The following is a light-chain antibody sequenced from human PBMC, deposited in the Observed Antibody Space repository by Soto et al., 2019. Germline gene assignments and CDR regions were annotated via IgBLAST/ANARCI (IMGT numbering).Light chain of an antibody. CDR3: QQHANWPLT. CDR1: QSVSSD. Sequence: EIVMTQSPATLSVSPGERATLSCRASQSVSSDLAWYHQKPGQAPRLLMFRTSTRATGIPARFSGSGSGTDFTLTISSLEPEDFAVYYCQQHANWPLTFGGGTKVDIK. J-gene: IGKJ4*01. CDR2: RTS. V-gene: IGKV3D-15*01.